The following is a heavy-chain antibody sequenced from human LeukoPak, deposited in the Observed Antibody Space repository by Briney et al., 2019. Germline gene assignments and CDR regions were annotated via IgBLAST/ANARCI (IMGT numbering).Heavy chain of an antibody. J-gene: IGHJ5*02. Sequence: ASVKVSCKASGYTFTGYYVHWVRQAPGQGLEWMGWINPNSGGTNYAQKFQGRVTMTRDTSISTAYMELSRLRSDDTAVYYCARETTVTTRSWFDPWGQGTLVTVSS. CDR2: INPNSGGT. V-gene: IGHV1-2*02. CDR3: ARETTVTTRSWFDP. CDR1: GYTFTGYY. D-gene: IGHD4-11*01.